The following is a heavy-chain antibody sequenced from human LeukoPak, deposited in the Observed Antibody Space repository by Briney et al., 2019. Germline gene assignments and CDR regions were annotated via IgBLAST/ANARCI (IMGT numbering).Heavy chain of an antibody. J-gene: IGHJ4*02. Sequence: GASVKVSCKASGYTLTGYYMHWVRQAPGQGLEWMGWITPTSGATNYAQKFQGRVTMNRDTSISKAYMELSRLRSDDTAVYYCARGPPPYYDILTGYIIMVAGYFDYWGQGTLVTVSS. D-gene: IGHD3-9*01. V-gene: IGHV1-2*02. CDR3: ARGPPPYYDILTGYIIMVAGYFDY. CDR2: ITPTSGAT. CDR1: GYTLTGYY.